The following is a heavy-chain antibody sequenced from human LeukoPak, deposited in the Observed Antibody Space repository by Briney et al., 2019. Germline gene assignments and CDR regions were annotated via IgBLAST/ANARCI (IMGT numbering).Heavy chain of an antibody. CDR2: ISYDGSNK. Sequence: GRSLRLSCAASGFTFSSYGMHWVRQAPGKGLEWVAVISYDGSNKYYADSVKGRFTISRDNTKNTLYLQMNSLRAEDTAVYYCAKDRTMVRGVIIGWGQGTLVTVSS. V-gene: IGHV3-30*18. CDR3: AKDRTMVRGVIIG. J-gene: IGHJ4*02. CDR1: GFTFSSYG. D-gene: IGHD3-10*01.